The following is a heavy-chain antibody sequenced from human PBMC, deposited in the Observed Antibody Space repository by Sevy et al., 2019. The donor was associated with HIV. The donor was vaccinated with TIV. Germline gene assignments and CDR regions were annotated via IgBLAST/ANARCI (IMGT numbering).Heavy chain of an antibody. CDR2: IWYDGSQK. CDR1: GFTFSNFG. V-gene: IGHV3-33*01. CDR3: AGDRGAGHYFDY. Sequence: GGSLRLSCAASGFTFSNFGMHWVRQAPGKGLEWVAVIWYDGSQKYYTDSVKGRFTFSRDNSKNTAYLQMNSLRVEDTAVYYCAGDRGAGHYFDYWGQGTLVTVSS. J-gene: IGHJ4*02. D-gene: IGHD3-16*01.